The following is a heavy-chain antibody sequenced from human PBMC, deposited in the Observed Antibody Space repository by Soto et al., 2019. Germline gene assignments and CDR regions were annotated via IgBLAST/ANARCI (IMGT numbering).Heavy chain of an antibody. Sequence: SETLSLTCTVSGGSISSYYWSWIRQPPGKGLEWIGYIYYSGSTNYNPSLKSRVTISVDTSKNQFSLKLSSVTAADTAVYYCARVIQPLHYYYYMDVWGKGTTVTVS. CDR1: GGSISSYY. CDR2: IYYSGST. CDR3: ARVIQPLHYYYYMDV. J-gene: IGHJ6*03. D-gene: IGHD5-18*01. V-gene: IGHV4-59*01.